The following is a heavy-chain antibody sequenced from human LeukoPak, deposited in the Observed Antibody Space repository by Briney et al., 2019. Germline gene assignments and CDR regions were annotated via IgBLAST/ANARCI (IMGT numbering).Heavy chain of an antibody. CDR2: IRSSSSYI. CDR1: GFTFSDYS. V-gene: IGHV3-21*04. D-gene: IGHD2-15*01. Sequence: PGGSLRLSCAASGFTFSDYSVNWVRQAPGKGLEWVSSIRSSSSYIFYADSVKGRFTISRDSYKNTLYLQMKTLRPEDAAVYYCAKAPVTTCSGAYCYPLDYWGQGTLVTVSS. CDR3: AKAPVTTCSGAYCYPLDY. J-gene: IGHJ4*02.